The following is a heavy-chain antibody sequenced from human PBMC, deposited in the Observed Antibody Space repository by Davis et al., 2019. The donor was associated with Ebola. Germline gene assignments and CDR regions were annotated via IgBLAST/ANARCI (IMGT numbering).Heavy chain of an antibody. CDR1: GFTFSSSA. CDR2: ISYDGTNK. CDR3: AKDLAVAGRDGRIDY. D-gene: IGHD6-19*01. J-gene: IGHJ4*02. Sequence: GGSLRLSCAASGFTFSSSAMHWVRQAPGKGLEWLAVISYDGTNKYYADSVKGRFTISRDNSKNTLNLQMNSLRAEDTAIYYCAKDLAVAGRDGRIDYWGQGTLVTVSS. V-gene: IGHV3-30*04.